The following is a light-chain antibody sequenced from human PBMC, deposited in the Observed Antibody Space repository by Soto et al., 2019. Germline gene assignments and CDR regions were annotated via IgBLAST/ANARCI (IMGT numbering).Light chain of an antibody. CDR2: DAS. CDR1: QGIRND. V-gene: IGKV1-6*01. CDR3: LQDDGYPLT. Sequence: AIQMTPSPSSLSASVGDRVTITCRASQGIRNDLSWYQQKPGKAPKLLIYDASSLQSGVPSRFSGSGSGTEFTLTITSLQPEDFGTYYCLQDDGYPLTFGGGTKVEIK. J-gene: IGKJ4*01.